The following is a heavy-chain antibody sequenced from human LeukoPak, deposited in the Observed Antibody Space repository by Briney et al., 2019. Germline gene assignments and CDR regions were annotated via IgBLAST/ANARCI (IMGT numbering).Heavy chain of an antibody. J-gene: IGHJ4*02. D-gene: IGHD2-8*01. Sequence: GASVKVSCKASGGTFSSYAISWVRQATGQGLEWMGWMNPNSGNTGYAQNFQGRVTMTRNTSISTAYMELSSLRSEDTAVYYCARGGTRDDYWGQGTLVSVSS. CDR3: ARGGTRDDY. V-gene: IGHV1-8*02. CDR2: MNPNSGNT. CDR1: GGTFSSYA.